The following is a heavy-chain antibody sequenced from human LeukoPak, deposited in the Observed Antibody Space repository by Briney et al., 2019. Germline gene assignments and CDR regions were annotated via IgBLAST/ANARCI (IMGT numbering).Heavy chain of an antibody. D-gene: IGHD4-17*01. CDR3: ARELGDYGDYVD. V-gene: IGHV3-7*01. Sequence: SGGSLRLSCAASGFTFSSYSMHWVRQAPGKGLEWVANIKQDGSEKYYVDSVKGRFTISRDNAKNSLYLQMNSLRAEDTAVYYCARELGDYGDYVDWGQGTLVTVSS. CDR2: IKQDGSEK. CDR1: GFTFSSYS. J-gene: IGHJ4*02.